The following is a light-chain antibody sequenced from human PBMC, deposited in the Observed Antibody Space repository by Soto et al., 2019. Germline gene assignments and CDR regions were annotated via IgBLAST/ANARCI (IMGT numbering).Light chain of an antibody. CDR1: SSNIGSHH. V-gene: IGLV1-47*01. Sequence: QPVLTQPPSASGTPGQRVTISCSGSSSNIGSHHVFWYQQLPGTAPKLLIYMNNQRPSGVPDRLSGSKSGTSASLAISGLRSEDEADYYCAAWDDSLSGPVFGGGTQLTVL. CDR2: MNN. J-gene: IGLJ7*01. CDR3: AAWDDSLSGPV.